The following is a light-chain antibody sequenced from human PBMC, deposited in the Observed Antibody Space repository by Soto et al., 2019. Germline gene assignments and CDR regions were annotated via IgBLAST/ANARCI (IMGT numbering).Light chain of an antibody. CDR2: DAS. J-gene: IGKJ1*01. V-gene: IGKV1-5*01. Sequence: DIHLTQSPSLLSASVGDRVTITCRASQSISYYLNWYQQKPGKAPKLLIYDASSLESGVPSRFSGSGSGTEFTLTISSLQPDDFATYYCQHYNSYSEAFGQGTKVDI. CDR3: QHYNSYSEA. CDR1: QSISYY.